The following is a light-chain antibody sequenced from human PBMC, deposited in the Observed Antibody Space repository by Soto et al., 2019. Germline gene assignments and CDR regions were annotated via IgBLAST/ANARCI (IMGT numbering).Light chain of an antibody. CDR2: DAS. V-gene: IGKV1-5*01. CDR1: QSISDW. CDR3: QQYNSYSRT. Sequence: DIQMTQSPSTLSASVGDRVTITCRASQSISDWLAWYQQKPGKALKILIYDASSLESGVPSRFSGSGSGTEFTLTISSLQPDDFAIYYCQQYNSYSRTFGQGTKVEIK. J-gene: IGKJ1*01.